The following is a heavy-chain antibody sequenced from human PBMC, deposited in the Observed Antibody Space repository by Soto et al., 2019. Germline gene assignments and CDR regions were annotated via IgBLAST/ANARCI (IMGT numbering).Heavy chain of an antibody. Sequence: PSQTLSLTCAISGDSVSSNSAAWNWIRQSPSRGLEWLGRTYYRSKWYNDYAVSVKSRITINPDTSKNQFSLQLNSVTPEDTAVYYCAREGDYCSSTSCYNPNPNYYYYYMDVWGKGTKVTVS. CDR1: GDSVSSNSAA. CDR2: TYYRSKWYN. CDR3: AREGDYCSSTSCYNPNPNYYYYYMDV. J-gene: IGHJ6*03. D-gene: IGHD2-2*02. V-gene: IGHV6-1*01.